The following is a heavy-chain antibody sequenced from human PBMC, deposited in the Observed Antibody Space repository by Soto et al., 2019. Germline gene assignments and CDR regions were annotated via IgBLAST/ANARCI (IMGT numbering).Heavy chain of an antibody. CDR3: TRGGGIGYDGAADAFDI. D-gene: IGHD5-12*01. J-gene: IGHJ3*02. CDR2: IRSKAYGVTT. Sequence: GGSLRLSCTASGFTFGDYAMSWFRQAPGKGLEWVGFIRSKAYGVTTEYAASVKGRFTISRDDSKSIAYLQMNSLKTEDTAVYYCTRGGGIGYDGAADAFDIWGQGTMVTVSS. V-gene: IGHV3-49*03. CDR1: GFTFGDYA.